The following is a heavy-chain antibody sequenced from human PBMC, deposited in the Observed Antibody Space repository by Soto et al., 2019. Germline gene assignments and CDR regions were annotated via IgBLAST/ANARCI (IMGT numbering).Heavy chain of an antibody. J-gene: IGHJ4*02. D-gene: IGHD1-26*01. V-gene: IGHV3-30*03. CDR1: GFTFSHYG. Sequence: QVQFVESGGGVVQPGRSLRLSCAASGFTFSHYGIHWVRQAPGKGLEWLAVISYDGSNKHYADSVKGRFTVSRDNSKNTLYLQMNSLRAEDTAVYFCARYSGKCQGPIDYWGQGTLVTVSS. CDR3: ARYSGKCQGPIDY. CDR2: ISYDGSNK.